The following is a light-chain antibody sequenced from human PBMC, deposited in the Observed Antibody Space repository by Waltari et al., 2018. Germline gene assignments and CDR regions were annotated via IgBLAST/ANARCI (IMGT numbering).Light chain of an antibody. J-gene: IGLJ2*01. Sequence: QSALTQPASVSGSPGQSITISCTGTSSDVGGYNYVSWYQQHPGKAPKLMIYEVSNRPSGVSNRFSGSKSGNTASLTISEIQAEDEADYYCSSYTSSSSVVFGGGTKLTVL. CDR1: SSDVGGYNY. V-gene: IGLV2-14*01. CDR2: EVS. CDR3: SSYTSSSSVV.